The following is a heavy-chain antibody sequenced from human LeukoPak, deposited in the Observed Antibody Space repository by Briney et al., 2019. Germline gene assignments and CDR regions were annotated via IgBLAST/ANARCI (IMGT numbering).Heavy chain of an antibody. V-gene: IGHV4-59*08. CDR3: ARHSTYIAAAGTFDY. CDR2: IYYSGST. J-gene: IGHJ4*02. CDR1: GGSISSYY. D-gene: IGHD6-13*01. Sequence: SETLSLTCTVSGGSISSYYWSWIRQPPGKGLEWIGYIYYSGSTNYNPSLKSRVTISVDTSKNQFSLKLSSVTVADTAVYYCARHSTYIAAAGTFDYWGQGTLVTVSS.